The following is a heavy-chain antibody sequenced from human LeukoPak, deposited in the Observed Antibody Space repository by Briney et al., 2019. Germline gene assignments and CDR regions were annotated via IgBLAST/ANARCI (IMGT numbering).Heavy chain of an antibody. CDR1: GGSFSGYY. J-gene: IGHJ5*02. CDR3: ARRYYGSGRRFDP. Sequence: SETLSLTCAVYGGSFSGYYWSWIRQPPGKGLEWIGEINHSGSTNYNPSPKSRVTISVDTSKNQFSLKLSSVTAADTAVYYCARRYYGSGRRFDPWGQGTLVTVSS. D-gene: IGHD3-10*01. V-gene: IGHV4-34*01. CDR2: INHSGST.